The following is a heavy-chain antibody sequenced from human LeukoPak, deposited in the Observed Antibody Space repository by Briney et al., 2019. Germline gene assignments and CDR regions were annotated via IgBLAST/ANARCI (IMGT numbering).Heavy chain of an antibody. CDR1: GYTFTGYY. V-gene: IGHV1-2*02. Sequence: ASVKVSCKASGYTFTGYYMHWVRQAPGQGLEWMGWINPNSGGTNYAQKFQGRVTMTRDTSISTAYMELSSLRSEDTAVYYCATFRSYRFDYWGQGTLVTVSS. CDR2: INPNSGGT. J-gene: IGHJ4*02. D-gene: IGHD1-26*01. CDR3: ATFRSYRFDY.